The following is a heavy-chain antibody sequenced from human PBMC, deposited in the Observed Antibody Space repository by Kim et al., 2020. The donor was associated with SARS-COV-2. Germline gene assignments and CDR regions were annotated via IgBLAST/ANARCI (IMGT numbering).Heavy chain of an antibody. CDR3: ARDPPPQITIFGVGSRRGMDV. J-gene: IGHJ6*02. Sequence: GGSLRLSCAASGFTFSDYYMNWIRQAPGKGLEWVSYISSSGNTIFYADSVKGRFTISRDNAKNSLYLQMNSLRAEDTAVYYCARDPPPQITIFGVGSRRGMDVWGQGTTVTVSS. CDR2: ISSSGNTI. CDR1: GFTFSDYY. D-gene: IGHD3-3*01. V-gene: IGHV3-11*01.